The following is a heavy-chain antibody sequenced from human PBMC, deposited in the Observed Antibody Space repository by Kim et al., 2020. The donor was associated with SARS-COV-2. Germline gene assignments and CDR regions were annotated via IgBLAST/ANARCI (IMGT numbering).Heavy chain of an antibody. D-gene: IGHD6-19*01. CDR1: GYTFTSYV. CDR2: MNPNSGNT. V-gene: IGHV1-8*01. CDR3: ARGRIKQWLLTLYYFDY. J-gene: IGHJ4*02. Sequence: ASVKVSCKASGYTFTSYVINWVRQATGQGLEWMGWMNPNSGNTGYAQKFQGRVTMTRNTSISTAYMELSSLRSEDTAVYYCARGRIKQWLLTLYYFDYWGQGTLVTVSS.